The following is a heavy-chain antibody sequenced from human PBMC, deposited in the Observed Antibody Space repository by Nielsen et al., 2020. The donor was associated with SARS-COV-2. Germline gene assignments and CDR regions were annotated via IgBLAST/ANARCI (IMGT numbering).Heavy chain of an antibody. CDR2: IYHSGST. V-gene: IGHV4-4*02. Sequence: SETLSLTCAVSGDSIISSNWWSWVRQPPGKGLEWIGEIYHSGSTNYNPSLESRVTISVDTSKNQFSLKLSSVTAADTAVYYCARAHRITIFGVVSNFDYWGQGTLVTVSS. D-gene: IGHD3-3*01. J-gene: IGHJ4*02. CDR1: GDSIISSNW. CDR3: ARAHRITIFGVVSNFDY.